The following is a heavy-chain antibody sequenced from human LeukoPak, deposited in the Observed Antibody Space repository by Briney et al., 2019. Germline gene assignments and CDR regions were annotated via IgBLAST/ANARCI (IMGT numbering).Heavy chain of an antibody. CDR1: GFNVSSNY. D-gene: IGHD4-17*01. CDR2: IYSGGYT. CDR3: ARGTVFRAFDL. J-gene: IGHJ3*01. Sequence: GGSLRLSCAASGFNVSSNYMSWVRQAPGKGLEWVSVIYSGGYTYYADSVEGRFTIARHDSKNTVNLQMSSLRAEDTAVYFCARGTVFRAFDLWGQGTMVTVSS. V-gene: IGHV3-53*04.